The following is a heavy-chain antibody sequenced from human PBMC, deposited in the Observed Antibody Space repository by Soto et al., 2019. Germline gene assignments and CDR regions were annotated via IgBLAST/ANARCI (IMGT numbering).Heavy chain of an antibody. CDR2: TNAYNRKT. D-gene: IGHD3-3*01. CDR1: GYTFTTYG. CDR3: ARARGTISYMDV. V-gene: IGHV1-18*01. Sequence: XVKVSCKASGYTFTTYGISWVRQAPGQGLEWMGWTNAYNRKTNYAKKLKGXXTMTTDTXXSTAYMELRSLRSDDTAVYYCARARGTISYMDVWGKGTTVTVSS. J-gene: IGHJ6*03.